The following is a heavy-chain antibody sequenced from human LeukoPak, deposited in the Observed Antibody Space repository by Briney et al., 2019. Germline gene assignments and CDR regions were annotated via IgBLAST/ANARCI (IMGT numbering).Heavy chain of an antibody. CDR2: ISSSSSYI. V-gene: IGHV3-21*01. CDR3: ARGTLDTAMVWGDYYYMDV. J-gene: IGHJ6*03. Sequence: GGSLRLSCAASGFTFSSYSMNWVRQAPGKGLEWVSSISSSSSYIYYADSVKGRFTISRDNAKNSLYLQMNSLRAEDTAVYYCARGTLDTAMVWGDYYYMDVWGKGTTVTVSS. CDR1: GFTFSSYS. D-gene: IGHD5-18*01.